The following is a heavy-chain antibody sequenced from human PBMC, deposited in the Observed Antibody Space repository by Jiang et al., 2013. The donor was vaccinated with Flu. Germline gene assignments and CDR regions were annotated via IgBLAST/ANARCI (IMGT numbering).Heavy chain of an antibody. V-gene: IGHV4-39*01. CDR3: ASLDYRDGYYYYGMDV. D-gene: IGHD4-17*01. Sequence: SLTCIVSGGAPSAVVVITGAWIRQSPREGAGVDWEVYITLESPTHNPSLKSRVTMSVDTSKNQFSLKLDSVTAADTAVYFCASLDYRDGYYYYGMDVWGQGTTVIVSS. J-gene: IGHJ6*02. CDR1: GGAPSAVVVIT. CDR2: YITLESP.